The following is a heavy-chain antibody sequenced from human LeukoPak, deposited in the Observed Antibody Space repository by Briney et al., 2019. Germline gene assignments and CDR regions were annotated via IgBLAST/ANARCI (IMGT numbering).Heavy chain of an antibody. D-gene: IGHD3-22*01. CDR3: ARVTGYMIEDYFDY. Sequence: SETLSLTCTVSGGSISSYYWSWIRQPAGKGLEWIGRIYTSGSTNYNPSLKSRVTISVDTSKNQFSLKLRSVTAADTAVYYCARVTGYMIEDYFDYWGQGTLVTVSS. CDR1: GGSISSYY. CDR2: IYTSGST. V-gene: IGHV4-4*07. J-gene: IGHJ4*02.